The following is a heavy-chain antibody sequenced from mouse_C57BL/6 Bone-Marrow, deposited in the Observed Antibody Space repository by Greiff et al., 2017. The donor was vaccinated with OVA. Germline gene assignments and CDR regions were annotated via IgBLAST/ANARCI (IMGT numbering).Heavy chain of an antibody. CDR3: ARSEGLWLRRGYYFDY. D-gene: IGHD2-2*01. CDR1: GYSFTSYY. V-gene: IGHV1-66*01. CDR2: IYPGSGNT. J-gene: IGHJ2*01. Sequence: QVQLQQSGPELVKPGASVKISCKASGYSFTSYYIHWVKQRPGQGLEWIGWIYPGSGNTKYNEKFKGKATLTADTSSSTAYMQLSSLTSEDSAVYYCARSEGLWLRRGYYFDYWGQGTTLTVSS.